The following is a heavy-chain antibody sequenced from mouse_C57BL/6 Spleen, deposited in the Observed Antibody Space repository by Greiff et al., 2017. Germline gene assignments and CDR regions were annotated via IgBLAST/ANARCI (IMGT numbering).Heavy chain of an antibody. V-gene: IGHV1-80*01. CDR1: GYAFSSYW. Sequence: QVQLKESGAELVKPGASVKISCKASGYAFSSYWMNWVKQRPGKGLEWIGQIYPGDGDTNYNGKFKGKATLTADKSSSTAYMQLSSLTSEDSAVYFCARGVGSRYFDYWGQGTTLTVSS. CDR3: ARGVGSRYFDY. CDR2: IYPGDGDT. D-gene: IGHD1-1*01. J-gene: IGHJ2*01.